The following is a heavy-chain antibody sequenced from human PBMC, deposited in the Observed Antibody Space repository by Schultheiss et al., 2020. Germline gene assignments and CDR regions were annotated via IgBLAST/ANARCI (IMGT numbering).Heavy chain of an antibody. J-gene: IGHJ4*02. CDR1: GFSLNSRGMC. CDR3: ARIRRGDGDYVFDY. D-gene: IGHD4-17*01. V-gene: IGHV2-70*01. CDR2: IDWDDDK. Sequence: SGPTLVKPTQTVTLTCTFSGFSLNSRGMCVSWIRQPPGKALEWLALIDWDDDKYYSTSLKTRLTISKDTSKNQVVLTMTNMDPVDTATYYCARIRRGDGDYVFDYWGQGTLVTVSS.